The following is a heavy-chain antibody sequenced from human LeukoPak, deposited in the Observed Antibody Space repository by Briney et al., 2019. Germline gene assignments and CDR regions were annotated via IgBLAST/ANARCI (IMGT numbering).Heavy chain of an antibody. CDR1: GWSFSGYY. V-gene: IGHV4-34*01. J-gene: IGHJ3*02. CDR3: ARHNYDDYVFDI. Sequence: PSETLSLTCAVYGWSFSGYYWSWIREPPGKGLEWIGEINHSGSTNHNPSLKSRVTISVDTSKNQFSLKLSSVTAADTAVYYCARHNYDDYVFDIWGQGTKVTVSS. CDR2: INHSGST. D-gene: IGHD4-17*01.